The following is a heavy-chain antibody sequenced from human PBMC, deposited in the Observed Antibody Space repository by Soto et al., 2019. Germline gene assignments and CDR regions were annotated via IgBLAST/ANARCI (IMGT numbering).Heavy chain of an antibody. V-gene: IGHV3-23*01. J-gene: IGHJ3*01. CDR1: RFVFTNYA. Sequence: PGGSLRLSCALSRFVFTNYAMNWFRQAPGKGLEWVSVIGGRGNSAYYADSVQGRITISRDNSKNTLSLQMSSLTADDTAIYYCVREGRGSFDFWGRGTMVTVSS. CDR3: VREGRGSFDF. D-gene: IGHD5-12*01. CDR2: IGGRGNSA.